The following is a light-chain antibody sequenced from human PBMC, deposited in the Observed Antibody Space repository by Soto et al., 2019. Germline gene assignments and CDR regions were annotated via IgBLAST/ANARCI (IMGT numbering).Light chain of an antibody. J-gene: IGKJ4*01. V-gene: IGKV3-15*01. CDR2: GAS. CDR3: QHYNKLPLT. Sequence: EIVLTQSPATLSVSPGERATLSCRASQSVSSNLAWYQQKPGQAPRLVIYGASTRATGIPARFSGSGSGTECTLTISSLQSEDFAVYYCQHYNKLPLTFGGGAKVESK. CDR1: QSVSSN.